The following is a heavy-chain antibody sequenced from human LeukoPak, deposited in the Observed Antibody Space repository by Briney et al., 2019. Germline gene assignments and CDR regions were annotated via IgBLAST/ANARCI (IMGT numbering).Heavy chain of an antibody. CDR1: GFTFSLYG. Sequence: GGSLRLSCAASGFTFSLYGMHWVRQAPGEGLELVAIISHDENNNYYADSVKGRFTLSRDNSRTTLYLQMNSLRVEDTALYYCAKDYVNGGNCKQFSCYPLNSWGQGTLVTVSS. J-gene: IGHJ4*02. V-gene: IGHV3-30*18. CDR2: ISHDENNN. CDR3: AKDYVNGGNCKQFSCYPLNS. D-gene: IGHD2-15*01.